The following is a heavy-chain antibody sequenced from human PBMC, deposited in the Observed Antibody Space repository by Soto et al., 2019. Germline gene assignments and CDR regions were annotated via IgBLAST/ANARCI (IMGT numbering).Heavy chain of an antibody. CDR3: VDPYFFDY. J-gene: IGHJ4*02. D-gene: IGHD2-2*03. V-gene: IGHV3-74*01. CDR2: INSDGSGT. Sequence: GGSLRLSCAASGFTFSSHWMHWVRQAPGKGLVWVSRINSDGSGTSYADSVKGRFTISRDNAKNTLYLQMNSLRAEDTALYYCVDPYFFDYWGQVTLVTVSS. CDR1: GFTFSSHW.